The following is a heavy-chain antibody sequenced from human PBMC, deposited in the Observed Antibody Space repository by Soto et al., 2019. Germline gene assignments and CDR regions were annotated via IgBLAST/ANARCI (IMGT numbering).Heavy chain of an antibody. CDR1: GGSISNYY. CDR2: IYYSGST. Sequence: SETLSLTCIVSGGSISNYYWSWIRQPPGKGLEWIGCIYYSGSTNYNPSLQSRVTISVDTSKNQFSLKLSSVTAADTAVYYCARAVLPATALFDCWGQGTLVTVS. V-gene: IGHV4-59*01. CDR3: ARAVLPATALFDC. J-gene: IGHJ4*02. D-gene: IGHD2-2*01.